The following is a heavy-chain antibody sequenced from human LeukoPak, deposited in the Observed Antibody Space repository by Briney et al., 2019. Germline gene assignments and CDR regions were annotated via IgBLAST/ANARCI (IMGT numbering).Heavy chain of an antibody. J-gene: IGHJ6*03. CDR1: GFTFSSYS. Sequence: GGSLRLSCAASGFTFSSYSMNWVRQALGKGLEWVAKIKQDGSEKYYVDSVKGRFTISRDNAKNSLYLQMNSLRAEDTAVYYCARVAIAVAGRMNYYYYYMDVWGKGTMVTVSS. D-gene: IGHD6-19*01. V-gene: IGHV3-7*01. CDR3: ARVAIAVAGRMNYYYYYMDV. CDR2: IKQDGSEK.